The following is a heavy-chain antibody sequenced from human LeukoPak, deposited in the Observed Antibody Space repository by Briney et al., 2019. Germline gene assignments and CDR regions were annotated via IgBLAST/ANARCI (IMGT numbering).Heavy chain of an antibody. D-gene: IGHD3-10*01. V-gene: IGHV1-69*13. CDR3: ARVITGYYGSGSYSYYFDY. CDR2: IIPIFGTA. Sequence: GASVKVSCKASGGTFSSYAISWVRQAPGQGLEWMGGIIPIFGTANYAQKFQGRVTITADESTSTAYMELSSLRSEDTAVYYCARVITGYYGSGSYSYYFDYWGQGTLVTVSS. J-gene: IGHJ4*02. CDR1: GGTFSSYA.